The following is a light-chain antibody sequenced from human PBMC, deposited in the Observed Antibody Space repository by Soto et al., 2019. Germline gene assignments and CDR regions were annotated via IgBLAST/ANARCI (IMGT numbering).Light chain of an antibody. CDR3: SSHAGSSALDV. CDR2: EVT. J-gene: IGLJ1*01. Sequence: QSVLTQPASVSGSPGQSITISCTGTSTDIGAYDYVSWYQQYPGRVPKLLIHEVTNRPSGVSDRFSGSKSGNTASLTISGLQTDDEADYYCSSHAGSSALDVFGTGTKLTVL. CDR1: STDIGAYDY. V-gene: IGLV2-14*01.